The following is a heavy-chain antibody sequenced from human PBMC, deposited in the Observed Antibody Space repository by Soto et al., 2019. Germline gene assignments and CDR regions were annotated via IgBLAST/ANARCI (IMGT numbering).Heavy chain of an antibody. CDR1: GGTFSGHD. Sequence: QVLLQQWGAGLLEPSETLSLTCAVYGGTFSGHDWSWIRQPPGKGLEWIGEINHSGSTSYNPSLNCRAPISGDTSKGDFSLRWSSVTASDTAVYFCARRPGKSDFWSAYTSYDYYMDAWGKGTTVIVSS. J-gene: IGHJ6*03. CDR3: ARRPGKSDFWSAYTSYDYYMDA. CDR2: INHSGST. D-gene: IGHD3-3*01. V-gene: IGHV4-34*01.